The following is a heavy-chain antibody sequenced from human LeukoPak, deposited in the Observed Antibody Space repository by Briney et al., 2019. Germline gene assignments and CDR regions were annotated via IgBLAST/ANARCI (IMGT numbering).Heavy chain of an antibody. CDR1: GGSISSGDYY. J-gene: IGHJ3*02. CDR3: ASTAIDAFDI. D-gene: IGHD5-18*01. V-gene: IGHV4-30-4*01. CDR2: IYYSGST. Sequence: SETLSLTCTVSGGSISSGDYYWSWIRQPPGKGLEWIGYIYYSGSTYYNPSLKSRVTIPVDTSKNQFSLKLSSVTAADTAVYYCASTAIDAFDIWGQGTMVTVSS.